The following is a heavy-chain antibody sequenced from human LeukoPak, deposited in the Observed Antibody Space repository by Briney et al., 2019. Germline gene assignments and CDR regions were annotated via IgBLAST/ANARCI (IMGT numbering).Heavy chain of an antibody. V-gene: IGHV3-23*01. CDR1: GFTFSSYA. CDR3: AKLRGGTTRNSYDY. Sequence: GGSLRLSYAASGFTFSSYAMSWVRQAPGKGLEWVSAISGSGGSTYYADSVKGRFTISRDNSKNTLYLQMNSLRAEDTAVYYCAKLRGGTTRNSYDYWGQGTLVTVSS. D-gene: IGHD1-7*01. CDR2: ISGSGGST. J-gene: IGHJ4*02.